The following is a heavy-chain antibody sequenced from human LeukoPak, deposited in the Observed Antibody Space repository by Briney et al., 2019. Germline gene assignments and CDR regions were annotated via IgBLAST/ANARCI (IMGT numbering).Heavy chain of an antibody. CDR1: GFTFRQAW. CDR3: TADVPTFGSGEMDY. J-gene: IGHJ4*02. D-gene: IGHD3-10*01. Sequence: PGGSLRLSCAAPGFTFRQAWKRLGRPAPGEGEDLAGRIKSKFNSETTDYAKPVQGRFTISRYNSKNTLYLKMNSLKTEDTAVYFCTADVPTFGSGEMDYWGQGTLVTVSS. V-gene: IGHV3-15*01. CDR2: IKSKFNSETT.